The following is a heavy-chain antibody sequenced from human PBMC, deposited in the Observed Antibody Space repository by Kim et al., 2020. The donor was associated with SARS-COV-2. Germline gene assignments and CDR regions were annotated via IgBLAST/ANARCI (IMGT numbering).Heavy chain of an antibody. D-gene: IGHD6-19*01. Sequence: RFTISRDNSKNTLYLQMNSLRAEDTAVYYCARDNGAGWSSSGWSLGGEEYWGQGTLVTVSS. J-gene: IGHJ4*02. V-gene: IGHV3-66*01. CDR3: ARDNGAGWSSSGWSLGGEEY.